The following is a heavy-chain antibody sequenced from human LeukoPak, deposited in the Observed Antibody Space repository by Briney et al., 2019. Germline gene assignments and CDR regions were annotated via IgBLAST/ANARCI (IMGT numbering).Heavy chain of an antibody. D-gene: IGHD3-16*02. CDR1: GYTFTNYA. CDR3: ARAYQRLGGLSLPDY. Sequence: GASVKVSCKASGYTFTNYAMNWVRQAPGQGLEWTGWIHPSTGNPTYAQGFTGRFVFSLDTSVSTSYLQISSLKAEDTAVYYCARAYQRLGGLSLPDYWGQGTLVTVSS. J-gene: IGHJ4*02. CDR2: IHPSTGNP. V-gene: IGHV7-4-1*02.